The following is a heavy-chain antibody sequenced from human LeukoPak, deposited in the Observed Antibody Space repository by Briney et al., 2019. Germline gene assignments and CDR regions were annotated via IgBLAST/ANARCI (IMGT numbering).Heavy chain of an antibody. CDR3: ARDLSGYSGYDLFY. CDR2: ISSSSSYI. Sequence: GSLRLSCAASGFPFNSYSMNWVRQAPGKGLEWVSSISSSSSYIYYADSVKGRFTISRDNAKNSLYLQMNSLRAEDTAVYYCARDLSGYSGYDLFYWGQGTLVTVSS. V-gene: IGHV3-21*01. D-gene: IGHD5-12*01. CDR1: GFPFNSYS. J-gene: IGHJ4*02.